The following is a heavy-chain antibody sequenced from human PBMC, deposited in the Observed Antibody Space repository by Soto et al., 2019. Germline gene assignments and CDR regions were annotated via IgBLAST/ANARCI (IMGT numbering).Heavy chain of an antibody. CDR2: IWYDGSLE. CDR1: GFKFTNYG. CDR3: ARAAAGTLFYYQMDV. J-gene: IGHJ6*02. Sequence: QVELVESGGGVVQTGRSLRLSCTTSGFKFTNYGMHWVRQAPGKGLDWVAFIWYDGSLEKQAFSVKGRFSISRDNSKNTLFLEMHSLTAEDTAIYYCARAAAGTLFYYQMDVWGQGTAVTVSS. V-gene: IGHV3-33*01. D-gene: IGHD6-19*01.